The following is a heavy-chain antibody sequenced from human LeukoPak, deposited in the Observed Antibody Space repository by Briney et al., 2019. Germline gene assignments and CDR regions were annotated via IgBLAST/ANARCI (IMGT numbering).Heavy chain of an antibody. CDR2: ISWNSSSI. CDR3: AKDTYSSSWYRVPSYYYYGMDV. V-gene: IGHV3-9*01. D-gene: IGHD6-13*01. J-gene: IGHJ6*02. Sequence: GRSLMLCCSTSGFTFDYYPMATVQQAPGKGLELVSGISWNSSSISYADAVDGRFTTSIHNAKNSLYLQMNSLRAEQTALCDYAKDTYSSSWYRVPSYYYYGMDVWGQGTTVTASS. CDR1: GFTFDYYP.